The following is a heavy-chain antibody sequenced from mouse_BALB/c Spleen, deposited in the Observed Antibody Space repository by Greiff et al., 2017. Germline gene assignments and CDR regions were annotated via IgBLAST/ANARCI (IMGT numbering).Heavy chain of an antibody. CDR1: GYAFTNYL. CDR3: ARDDGAWFAY. Sequence: VQLQQSGAELVRPGTSVKVSCKASGYAFTNYLIEWVKQRPGQGLEWIGVINPGSGGTNYNEKFKGKATLTADKSSSTAYMQLSSLTSDDSAVYFCARDDGAWFAYWGQGTLVTVSA. J-gene: IGHJ3*01. CDR2: INPGSGGT. D-gene: IGHD2-12*01. V-gene: IGHV1-54*01.